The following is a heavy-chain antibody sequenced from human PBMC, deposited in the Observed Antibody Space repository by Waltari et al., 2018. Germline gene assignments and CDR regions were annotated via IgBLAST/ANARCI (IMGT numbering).Heavy chain of an antibody. CDR2: SIPIFGTA. CDR3: ARMLTIFGVVMGRDYMDV. J-gene: IGHJ6*03. Sequence: QVQLVQSGAEVKKPGSSVKVSCKASGGTFSSYAISWVRQAPGQGLEWMGGSIPIFGTANYAQKFQGRVTITADKSTSTAYMELSSLRSEDTAVYYCARMLTIFGVVMGRDYMDVWGKGTTVTVSS. V-gene: IGHV1-69*14. CDR1: GGTFSSYA. D-gene: IGHD3-3*01.